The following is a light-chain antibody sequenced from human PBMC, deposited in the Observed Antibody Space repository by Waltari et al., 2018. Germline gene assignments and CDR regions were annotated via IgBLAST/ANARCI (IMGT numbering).Light chain of an antibody. J-gene: IGKJ1*01. V-gene: IGKV1-27*01. CDR3: QKCNSAPRT. CDR2: AAS. Sequence: DIQVIQSPSSLSASVGDRVTITCRASQGISNYLAWYQQKPGKVPKLLIYAASTLQSGVPSRFSGSGSGTDFTLIISSLQPEDVATYYCQKCNSAPRTFGQGTKVEIK. CDR1: QGISNY.